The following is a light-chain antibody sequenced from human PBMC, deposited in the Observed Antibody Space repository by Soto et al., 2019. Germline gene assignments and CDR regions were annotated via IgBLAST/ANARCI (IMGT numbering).Light chain of an antibody. J-gene: IGLJ2*01. CDR2: DNN. CDR3: GTWDSGLIWLV. CDR1: SSNIGTNY. Sequence: QSVLTQPPSVSAAPGQKVTISCSGGSSNIGTNYVSWYQQLPGTAPKLLIYDNNKRPSGIPDRFSGSKSGTSATLGITGLQTGDEADYYCGTWDSGLIWLVFGGGTKLTVL. V-gene: IGLV1-51*01.